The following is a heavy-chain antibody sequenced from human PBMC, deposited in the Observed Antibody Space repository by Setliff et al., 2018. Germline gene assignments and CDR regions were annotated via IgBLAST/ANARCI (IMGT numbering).Heavy chain of an antibody. V-gene: IGHV1-18*01. Sequence: ASVKVSCKASGYTFTSYGISWGRQAPGQGLEWMGWISPYNGHTNSAQKLQGRVTMTRDTSTSTLYMELASLKSEDTAVYYCARAGDAASGRKGVFEYWGQGTAVTVSS. D-gene: IGHD1-26*01. CDR3: ARAGDAASGRKGVFEY. J-gene: IGHJ4*02. CDR1: GYTFTSYG. CDR2: ISPYNGHT.